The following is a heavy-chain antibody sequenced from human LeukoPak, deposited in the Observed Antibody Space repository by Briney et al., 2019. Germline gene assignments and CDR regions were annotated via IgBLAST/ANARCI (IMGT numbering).Heavy chain of an antibody. V-gene: IGHV4-31*03. D-gene: IGHD4-17*01. CDR2: IYYSGST. J-gene: IGHJ6*02. Sequence: SETLSLTCTVSGGSISSGGYYWNWIRQHPGKGLEWIGYIYYSGSTYYNPSLKSRVTISVDTSKNQFSLKLSSVTAADTAVYYCARDQLMTTVTTDYYYGMDVWGQGTTVTVSS. CDR3: ARDQLMTTVTTDYYYGMDV. CDR1: GGSISSGGYY.